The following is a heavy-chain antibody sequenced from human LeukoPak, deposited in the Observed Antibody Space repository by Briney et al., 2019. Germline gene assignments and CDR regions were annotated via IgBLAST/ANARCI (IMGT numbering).Heavy chain of an antibody. CDR2: MNPNSGNT. Sequence: ASAKVSCKASGYTFTSYDINWGPHATRQGLERMSWMNPNSGNTRYAQKFQGRVTMTRNTSIGTVYMELSSLRSEDTAVYYCARAKGEYYDILTGPLHYYYYYMDVWGKGTTVTVSS. CDR3: ARAKGEYYDILTGPLHYYYYYMDV. V-gene: IGHV1-8*01. J-gene: IGHJ6*03. D-gene: IGHD3-9*01. CDR1: GYTFTSYD.